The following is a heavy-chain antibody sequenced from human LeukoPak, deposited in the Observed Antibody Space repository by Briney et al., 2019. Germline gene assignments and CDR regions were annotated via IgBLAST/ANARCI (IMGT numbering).Heavy chain of an antibody. CDR3: ARAGPDDGVGYYGSFDY. J-gene: IGHJ4*02. D-gene: IGHD3-22*01. Sequence: GGSLRLSCAASGFTFSSYAMSWVRQAPGKGLEWVSVISGSGYSTYYAESVKGRFTISKDNSKNTLFLQMNSLRAEDTAVYYCARAGPDDGVGYYGSFDYWGQGTLVTVSS. V-gene: IGHV3-23*01. CDR1: GFTFSSYA. CDR2: ISGSGYST.